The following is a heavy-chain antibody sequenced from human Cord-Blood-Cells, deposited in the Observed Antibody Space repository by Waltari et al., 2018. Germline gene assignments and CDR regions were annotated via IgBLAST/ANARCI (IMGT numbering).Heavy chain of an antibody. J-gene: IGHJ3*02. D-gene: IGHD6-13*01. CDR2: IYHSEST. CDR1: GGSISSSNW. V-gene: IGHV4-4*02. CDR3: ARDVAAAGTIAFDI. Sequence: QVQLQESGPGLVKPSGTLSLTCAVSGGSISSSNWWSWVRQPPGKGLECIGEIYHSESTKYNPSLKSRVTLSVDKSKNQFSLKLSSVTAADTAVYYCARDVAAAGTIAFDIWGQGTMVTVSS.